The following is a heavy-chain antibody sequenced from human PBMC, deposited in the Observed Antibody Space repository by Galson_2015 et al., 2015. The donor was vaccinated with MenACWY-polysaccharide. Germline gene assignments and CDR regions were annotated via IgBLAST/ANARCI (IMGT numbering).Heavy chain of an antibody. CDR3: AKDQAQKISNWFDS. V-gene: IGHV3-30*02. J-gene: IGHJ5*01. CDR2: IRYDGSEK. Sequence: ALRIACAAPGFTFSRFGIHWVRLAPGKGLEWVAFIRYDGSEKNYGDSVKGRFTISRDNSKNTLYLQMNSLRAEDTAVYYCAKDQAQKISNWFDSWGQGTLVTVSS. CDR1: GFTFSRFG. D-gene: IGHD3-3*01.